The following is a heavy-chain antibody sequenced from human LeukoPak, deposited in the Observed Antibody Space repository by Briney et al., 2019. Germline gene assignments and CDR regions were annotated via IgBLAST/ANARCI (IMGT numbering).Heavy chain of an antibody. CDR2: ISWNSGSI. V-gene: IGHV3-9*01. CDR3: AKDMNSYYYYGMDV. J-gene: IGHJ6*02. CDR1: GFTFDDYA. D-gene: IGHD2/OR15-2a*01. Sequence: GRSLRLSCAASGFTFDDYAMHWVRQTPGKGLEWVSGISWNSGSIGYADSVEGRFTISRDNAKNSLYLQMNSLRAEDTALYYCAKDMNSYYYYGMDVWGQGTTVTVSS.